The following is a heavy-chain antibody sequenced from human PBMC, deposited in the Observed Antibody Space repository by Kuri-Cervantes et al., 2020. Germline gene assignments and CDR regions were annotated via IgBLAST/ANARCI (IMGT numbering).Heavy chain of an antibody. Sequence: GGSLRLSCQASGYSFTTYWIGWVRQMPGKGLEWMGIVYPGDSDTRYSPSFQGQVTISADKPISTAYLQWSRLKASDTAMYYCARYYDNSGSDYWGQGTLVTVSS. D-gene: IGHD3-22*01. V-gene: IGHV5-51*04. CDR2: VYPGDSDT. CDR3: ARYYDNSGSDY. CDR1: GYSFTTYW. J-gene: IGHJ4*02.